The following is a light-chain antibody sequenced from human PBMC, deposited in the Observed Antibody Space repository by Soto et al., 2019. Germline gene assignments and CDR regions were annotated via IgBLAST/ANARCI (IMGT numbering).Light chain of an antibody. CDR1: ESVSGNF. CDR2: GAS. V-gene: IGKV3-20*01. Sequence: IVLTQSPGTLSFSPGERATLSCRPSESVSGNFLAWHQQRGGQAPRLVIYGASSRATGIPDRFSGSGSGTEFTLTISRLEPEDFAVYYCQQYRSSPWSFGPGTKVEIK. J-gene: IGKJ1*01. CDR3: QQYRSSPWS.